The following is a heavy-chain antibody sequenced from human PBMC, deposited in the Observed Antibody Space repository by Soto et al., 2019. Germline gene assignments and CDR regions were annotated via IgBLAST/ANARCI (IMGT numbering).Heavy chain of an antibody. CDR3: ARDLRPGLGRPGIAVAGTARAKKINAFDI. J-gene: IGHJ3*02. CDR2: TYYRSKWYN. CDR1: GDSVSSNSAA. Sequence: SQTLSLTCAISGDSVSSNSAAWNWIRQSPSRGLEWLGRTYYRSKWYNDYAVSVKSRITINPDTSKNQFSLQLNSVTPEDTAVYYCARDLRPGLGRPGIAVAGTARAKKINAFDIWGQGTMVTVSS. V-gene: IGHV6-1*01. D-gene: IGHD6-19*01.